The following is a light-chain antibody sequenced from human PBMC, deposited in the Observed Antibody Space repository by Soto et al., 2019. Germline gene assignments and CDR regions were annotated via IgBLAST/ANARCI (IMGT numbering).Light chain of an antibody. CDR1: QGVSGN. CDR3: KQYKHWPLST. J-gene: IGKJ1*01. CDR2: DAS. Sequence: EILMTQSPATLSVSPGERVTLSCRASQGVSGNLAWYQKKPGQAPRLIVYDASTRASGLPARFSGSGFGTEFTLTISSLQSEDFEVYYCKQYKHWPLSTFGQGTKVEIK. V-gene: IGKV3-15*01.